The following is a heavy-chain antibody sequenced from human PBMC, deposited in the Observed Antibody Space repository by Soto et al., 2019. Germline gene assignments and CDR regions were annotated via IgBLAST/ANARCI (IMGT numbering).Heavy chain of an antibody. CDR1: GFTFSSYG. D-gene: IGHD2-2*01. V-gene: IGHV3-30*18. J-gene: IGHJ6*02. Sequence: QVQLVESGGGVVQPGRSLRLSCAASGFTFSSYGMHWVRQAPGKGLEWVAVISYDGSNKYYADSVKGRFTISRDNSKNTLYLQMNSLRAEDTAVYYCANPGILVPAAFHPDYYYGMDVWGQGTTVTVSS. CDR2: ISYDGSNK. CDR3: ANPGILVPAAFHPDYYYGMDV.